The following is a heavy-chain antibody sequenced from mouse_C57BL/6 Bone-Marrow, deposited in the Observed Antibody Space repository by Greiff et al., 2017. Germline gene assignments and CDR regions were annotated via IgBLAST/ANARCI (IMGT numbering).Heavy chain of an antibody. V-gene: IGHV5-15*01. J-gene: IGHJ1*03. CDR3: AGACYRPDWYFDV. CDR2: ISHLAYSI. Sequence: EVHLVESGGGLVQPGGSLKLSCAASGFTFSDYGMAWVRQAPRKGPEWVAFISHLAYSIYYADTVTGRFTISRENAKTTRYLEMSSLRSEDTAMYYCAGACYRPDWYFDVWGTGTTVTVSS. CDR1: GFTFSDYG.